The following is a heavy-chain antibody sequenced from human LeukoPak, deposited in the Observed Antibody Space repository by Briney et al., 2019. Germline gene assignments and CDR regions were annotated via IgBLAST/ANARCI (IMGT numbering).Heavy chain of an antibody. V-gene: IGHV1-69*01. CDR1: GGTFSSYA. D-gene: IGHD4-17*01. CDR3: ARASTVTTYYYYYGMDV. Sequence: SSVNVSCKASGGTFSSYAISWVRQAPGQGLEWMGGIIPIFGTANYAQKFQGRVTITADESTSTAYMELSSLRSEDTAVYYCARASTVTTYYYYYGMDVWGQGTTVTVSS. CDR2: IIPIFGTA. J-gene: IGHJ6*02.